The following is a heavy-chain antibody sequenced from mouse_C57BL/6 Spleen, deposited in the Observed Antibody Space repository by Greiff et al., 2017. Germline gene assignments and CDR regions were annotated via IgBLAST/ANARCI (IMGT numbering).Heavy chain of an antibody. CDR2: ISSGGDYI. V-gene: IGHV5-9-1*02. Sequence: EVMLVESGEGLVKPGGSLKLSCAASGFTFSSYAMSWVRQTPEKRLEWVAYISSGGDYIYYADTVKGRFTISRDNARNTLYLQMSSLKSEDTAMYYCTRGANWAYWYFDVWGTGTTVTVSS. D-gene: IGHD4-1*01. CDR3: TRGANWAYWYFDV. CDR1: GFTFSSYA. J-gene: IGHJ1*03.